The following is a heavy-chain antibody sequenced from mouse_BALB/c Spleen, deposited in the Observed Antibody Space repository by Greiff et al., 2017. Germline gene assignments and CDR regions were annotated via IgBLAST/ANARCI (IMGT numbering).Heavy chain of an antibody. CDR3: ARDRGDYDGFAY. Sequence: DVKLVESGGGLVKPGGSLKLSCAASGFTFSDYYMYWVRQTPEKRLEWVATISDGGSYTYYPDSVKGRFTISRDNAKNNLYLQMSSLKSEDTAMYYCARDRGDYDGFAYWGQGTLVTVSA. J-gene: IGHJ3*01. D-gene: IGHD2-4*01. V-gene: IGHV5-4*02. CDR2: ISDGGSYT. CDR1: GFTFSDYY.